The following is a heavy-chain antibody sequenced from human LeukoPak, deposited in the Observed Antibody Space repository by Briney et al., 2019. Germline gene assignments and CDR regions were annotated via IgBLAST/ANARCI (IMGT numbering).Heavy chain of an antibody. V-gene: IGHV3-48*03. CDR2: ISSSGSTI. Sequence: GGSLRLSCAASGFTFSSYEMNWVRQAPGKGLEWVSYISSSGSTIYYADSVKGRFTVSRDNSKNSLYLQMSSLTAADTAVYYCAKDRSIGTYYTFDHWGQGTLVTVSS. J-gene: IGHJ4*02. CDR3: AKDRSIGTYYTFDH. CDR1: GFTFSSYE. D-gene: IGHD1-26*01.